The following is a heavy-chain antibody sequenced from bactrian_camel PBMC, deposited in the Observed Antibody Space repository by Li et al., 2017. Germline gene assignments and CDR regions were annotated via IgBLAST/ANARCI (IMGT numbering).Heavy chain of an antibody. CDR1: GDIFTNGC. Sequence: VQLVESGGALVQAGGSLRLSCAASGDIFTNGCMGWFRQAPGKEREGVATIVSGAGLTGYADSVKDRFTISQDNAKRTVYLQMNSLKPEDTAMYYCAAKIFRDYCITGEYPYWGQGTQVTVS. D-gene: IGHD3*01. CDR3: AAKIFRDYCITGEYPY. V-gene: IGHV3S40*01. J-gene: IGHJ4*01. CDR2: IVSGAGLT.